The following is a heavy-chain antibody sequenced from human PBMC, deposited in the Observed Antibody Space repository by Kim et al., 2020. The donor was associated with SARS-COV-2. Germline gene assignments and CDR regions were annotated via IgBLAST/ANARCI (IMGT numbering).Heavy chain of an antibody. CDR3: ARDATTHPI. V-gene: IGHV3-33*01. J-gene: IGHJ3*02. D-gene: IGHD1-7*01. CDR2: SNK. Sequence: SNKYYADSVKGRFTISRDNSKNTLYLQMNSLRAEDTAVYYCARDATTHPIWGQGTMVTVSS.